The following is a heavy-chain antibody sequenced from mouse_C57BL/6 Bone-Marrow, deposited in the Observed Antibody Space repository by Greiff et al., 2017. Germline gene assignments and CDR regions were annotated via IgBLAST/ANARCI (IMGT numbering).Heavy chain of an antibody. V-gene: IGHV7-3*01. D-gene: IGHD2-1*01. CDR2: IRNKANGYTT. Sequence: EVQLVESGGGLVQPGGSLSLSCAASGFTFTDYYMSWVRQPPGKALEWLGFIRNKANGYTTEYSASVKGRFTISRDNSQSTLYLQMSALRAEDSATYYCARYGNYVGAMDYWGQGTSVTVSS. CDR1: GFTFTDYY. CDR3: ARYGNYVGAMDY. J-gene: IGHJ4*01.